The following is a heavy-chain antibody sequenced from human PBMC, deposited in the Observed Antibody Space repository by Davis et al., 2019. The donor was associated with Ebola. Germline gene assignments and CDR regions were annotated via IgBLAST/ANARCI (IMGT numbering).Heavy chain of an antibody. CDR2: VYDSGTT. D-gene: IGHD2/OR15-2a*01. CDR3: ARGIRDGAGDWFDP. J-gene: IGHJ5*02. Sequence: SETLSLTCSVSGGSISSYYWSWIRQPPGQGLEWIGDVYDSGTTIYNPSLNSRVTMSVDTTNNQFFLKLSSVTAADRAVYYCARGIRDGAGDWFDPWGQGTLVTVSS. V-gene: IGHV4-59*01. CDR1: GGSISSYY.